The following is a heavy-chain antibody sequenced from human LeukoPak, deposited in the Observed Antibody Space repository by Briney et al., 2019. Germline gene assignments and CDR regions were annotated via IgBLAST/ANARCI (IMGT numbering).Heavy chain of an antibody. CDR1: VFTFNTYY. CDR3: ARSLSTKYSSDY. Sequence: GRSLRLSCAGSVFTFNTYYIHWVRQAPGKGLEWVAFVSWNADTTYYADSVKGRFTISRDDYKNTVYLQMNSLKAEDTALYFCARSLSTKYSSDYWGQGTLVTVSS. D-gene: IGHD2/OR15-2a*01. V-gene: IGHV3-30-3*01. CDR2: VSWNADTT. J-gene: IGHJ4*02.